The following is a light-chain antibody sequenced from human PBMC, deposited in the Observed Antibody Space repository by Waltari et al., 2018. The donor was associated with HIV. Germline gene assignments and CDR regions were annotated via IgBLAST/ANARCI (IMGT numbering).Light chain of an antibody. V-gene: IGLV6-57*02. CDR1: SGSVASNY. Sequence: ILTQPHSVSESPGKTVIISCTGSSGSVASNYVQWYQLRPGNAPRTVIYEDDKRPSGVPDGFFGCIDGSAYSASLSVSGRKPEEEGDFYSQSYDNSNWVFVGGTKLTV. CDR2: EDD. J-gene: IGLJ3*02. CDR3: QSYDNSNWV.